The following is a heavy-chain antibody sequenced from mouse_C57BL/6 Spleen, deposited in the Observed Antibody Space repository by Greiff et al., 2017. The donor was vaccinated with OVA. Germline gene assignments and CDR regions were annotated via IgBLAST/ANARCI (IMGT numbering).Heavy chain of an antibody. D-gene: IGHD2-1*01. J-gene: IGHJ1*03. Sequence: LQQSGPELVKPGASVKISCKASGYTFTDYYMNWVKQSHGKSLEWIGDINPNNGGTSYNQKFKGKATLTVDKSSSTAYMELRSLTSEDSAVYYCARREIYYGNSYWYFDVWGTGTTVTVSS. CDR3: ARREIYYGNSYWYFDV. CDR1: GYTFTDYY. CDR2: INPNNGGT. V-gene: IGHV1-26*01.